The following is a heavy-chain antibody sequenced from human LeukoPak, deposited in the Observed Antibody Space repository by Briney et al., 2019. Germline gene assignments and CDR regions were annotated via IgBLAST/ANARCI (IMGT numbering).Heavy chain of an antibody. Sequence: GASVKVSCKASGYTFTSYGISWVRQAPGQGLEWMGWINPNSGGTNYAQKFQGRVTMTRDTSISTAYMELSRLRSDDTAVYYCASLFGYQLQHDAFDIWGQGTMVTVSS. CDR1: GYTFTSYG. V-gene: IGHV1-2*02. D-gene: IGHD2-2*01. CDR3: ASLFGYQLQHDAFDI. CDR2: INPNSGGT. J-gene: IGHJ3*02.